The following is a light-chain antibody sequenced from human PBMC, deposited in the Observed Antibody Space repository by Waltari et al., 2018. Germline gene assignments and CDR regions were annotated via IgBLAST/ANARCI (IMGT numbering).Light chain of an antibody. CDR3: QYYGSYT. V-gene: IGKV3-20*01. J-gene: IGKJ2*01. CDR2: LAS. CDR1: QSVSSSY. Sequence: EIVLTQSPGPLSLSPGGRATLSCRASQSVSSSYLAWYQQKPGQAPRLLMYLASSRATGIPDRFSGSGSGTDFTLTISRLEPEDFAVYYCQYYGSYTFGQGTKLAI.